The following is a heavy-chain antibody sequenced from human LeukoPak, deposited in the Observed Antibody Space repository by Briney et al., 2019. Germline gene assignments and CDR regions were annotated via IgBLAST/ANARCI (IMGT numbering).Heavy chain of an antibody. J-gene: IGHJ5*02. V-gene: IGHV4-34*01. Sequence: SETLSLTCAVYGGSFSGYYWSWIRQPPGKGLEWIGEINHSGSTNYNPSLKSRVTISVDTSKNQFSLKLSSVTAADTAVYYCARVGGYCSSTSCSGNVYWFDPWGQGTLVTVSS. D-gene: IGHD2-2*01. CDR3: ARVGGYCSSTSCSGNVYWFDP. CDR1: GGSFSGYY. CDR2: INHSGST.